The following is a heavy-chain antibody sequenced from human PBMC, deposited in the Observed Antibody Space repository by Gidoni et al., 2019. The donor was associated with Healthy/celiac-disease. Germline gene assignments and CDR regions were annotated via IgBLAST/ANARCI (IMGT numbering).Heavy chain of an antibody. CDR2: INHSGST. Sequence: QVQLQQWGAGLLKPSETLSLTCAVYGGSFSGYYWSWIRQPPGKGLEWIGEINHSGSTNYNPSLKSRVTISVDTSKNQFSLKLSSVTAADTAVYYCARDLSLAFDIWGQGTMVTVSS. CDR1: GGSFSGYY. V-gene: IGHV4-34*01. CDR3: ARDLSLAFDI. D-gene: IGHD3-16*02. J-gene: IGHJ3*02.